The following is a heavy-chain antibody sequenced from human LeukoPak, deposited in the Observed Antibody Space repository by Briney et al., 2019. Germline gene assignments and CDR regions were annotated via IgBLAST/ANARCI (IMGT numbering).Heavy chain of an antibody. CDR3: ARHKREIAVAGLNAFDI. D-gene: IGHD6-19*01. CDR1: GGSISTYY. Sequence: SETLSLTCTVSGGSISTYYWSWIRQPPGKGLEWIGYIYYSGTTNYNPSLKSRVTISVDTSKNQFSLNLSSVTAADTAVYYCARHKREIAVAGLNAFDIWGQGTMVTVSS. CDR2: IYYSGTT. J-gene: IGHJ3*02. V-gene: IGHV4-59*08.